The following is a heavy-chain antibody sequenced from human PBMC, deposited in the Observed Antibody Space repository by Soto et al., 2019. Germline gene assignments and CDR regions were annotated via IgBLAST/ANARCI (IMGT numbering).Heavy chain of an antibody. J-gene: IGHJ4*02. CDR3: AGAVYSNLVY. CDR2: ISNSGST. D-gene: IGHD4-4*01. Sequence: QVQLQEPGPGLVKPSQTLSLTCTVSGASISSGSYYWSWIRQLPGKGLEWIGYISNSGSTYYNPSLKSRVTISLDTSKNQLSLRVSAVTASDTAVYYCAGAVYSNLVYWGQGTLVTVSS. V-gene: IGHV4-31*03. CDR1: GASISSGSYY.